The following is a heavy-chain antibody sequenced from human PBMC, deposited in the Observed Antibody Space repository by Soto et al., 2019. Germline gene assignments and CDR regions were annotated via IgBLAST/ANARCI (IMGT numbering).Heavy chain of an antibody. CDR3: TTDAAGYYDSSGYYYVVWY. CDR1: GFTFSNAW. CDR2: IKSKTDGGTT. V-gene: IGHV3-15*01. Sequence: GGSLRLSCAASGFTFSNAWMSWVRQAPGKGLEWVGRIKSKTDGGTTDYAAPVKGRFTISRDDSKNTLYLQMNSLKTDDTAVYYCTTDAAGYYDSSGYYYVVWYWGQGTLVT. D-gene: IGHD3-22*01. J-gene: IGHJ4*02.